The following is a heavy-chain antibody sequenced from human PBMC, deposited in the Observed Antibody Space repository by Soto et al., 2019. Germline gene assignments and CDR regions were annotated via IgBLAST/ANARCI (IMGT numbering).Heavy chain of an antibody. V-gene: IGHV3-33*01. Sequence: PGGSLRLSCAASGFPFSSYGMHWVRQAPGKGLEWVAVIWYDGSNKYYADSVKGRFTISRDNSKNTLYLQMNSLRAEDTAVYYCAREEVVVVVAANYYYYYGLDVWGQGTTVTVSS. D-gene: IGHD2-15*01. J-gene: IGHJ6*02. CDR1: GFPFSSYG. CDR3: AREEVVVVVAANYYYYYGLDV. CDR2: IWYDGSNK.